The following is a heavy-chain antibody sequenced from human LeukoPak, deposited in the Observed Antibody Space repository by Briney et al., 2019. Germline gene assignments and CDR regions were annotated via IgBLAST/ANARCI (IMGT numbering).Heavy chain of an antibody. Sequence: SQTLSLTCAISGDSVSSNSAAWNWIRQSPSRGLEWLGRTYFRSKWYNDYAVSVKSRITINPDTSKNQFSLQLDSVTPEDTAVYYCCHSLSGRTGAFDIWGRGTVVTVSS. D-gene: IGHD2-21*01. V-gene: IGHV6-1*01. J-gene: IGHJ3*02. CDR1: GDSVSSNSAA. CDR3: CHSLSGRTGAFDI. CDR2: TYFRSKWYN.